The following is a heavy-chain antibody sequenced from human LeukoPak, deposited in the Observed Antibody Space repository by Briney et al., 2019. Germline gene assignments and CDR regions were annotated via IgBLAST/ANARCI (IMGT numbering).Heavy chain of an antibody. Sequence: PGRSLRLSCAASGFIFSNYAMHWVRQAPGKGLEWVAVISYDGSNKYYADSVKGRFTISRDNAKNTLYLQMNSLRAEDTAVYYCAKGSRIAVAKDYMDVWGKGTTVTVSS. CDR1: GFIFSNYA. V-gene: IGHV3-30*04. CDR3: AKGSRIAVAKDYMDV. J-gene: IGHJ6*03. CDR2: ISYDGSNK. D-gene: IGHD6-19*01.